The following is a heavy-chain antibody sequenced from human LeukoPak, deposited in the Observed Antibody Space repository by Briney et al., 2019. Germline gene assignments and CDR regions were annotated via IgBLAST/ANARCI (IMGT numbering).Heavy chain of an antibody. D-gene: IGHD3-16*01. CDR2: ISYDGSNK. J-gene: IGHJ4*02. Sequence: GRSLRHSCPATGFIYSSCRMHGVRQAPGKGLEWVAVISYDGSNKYYAGSVKGRFTISRDSSKSTLYLLMNSLRGEDTAVYYCARVRPGSEYVDFDYWGQGTLVTVSS. CDR1: GFIYSSCR. CDR3: ARVRPGSEYVDFDY. V-gene: IGHV3-33*05.